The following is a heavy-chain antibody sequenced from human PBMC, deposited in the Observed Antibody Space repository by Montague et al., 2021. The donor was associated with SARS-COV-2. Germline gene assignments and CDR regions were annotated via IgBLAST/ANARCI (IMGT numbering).Heavy chain of an antibody. CDR2: ISTSAYTT. D-gene: IGHD3-16*02. CDR1: GFTFSNYD. J-gene: IGHJ3*02. Sequence: SLRLSCAASGFTFSNYDMNWVRQAPGKGPEWTSYISTSAYTTSYAGSVKGRFTISRDNGKNPLYLQMNSLRVEDTAVYYCTRDYRSIVGDGLDIRGQGTKVTVSS. CDR3: TRDYRSIVGDGLDI. V-gene: IGHV3-48*03.